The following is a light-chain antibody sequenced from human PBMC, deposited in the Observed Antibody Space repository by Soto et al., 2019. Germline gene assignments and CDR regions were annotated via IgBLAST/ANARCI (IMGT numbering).Light chain of an antibody. CDR3: QKSHMWPIT. J-gene: IGKJ5*01. CDR2: DAY. CDR1: QSFRGL. V-gene: IGKV3-11*01. Sequence: EVVLTQSPLTLSLSAGARATLSSRASQSFRGLLAWYQQKPGQAPRLLIYDAYNRATGIPPRFSGSGSGTDFTLTTSSLDPEDSAVYYCQKSHMWPITFGQGTRWRL.